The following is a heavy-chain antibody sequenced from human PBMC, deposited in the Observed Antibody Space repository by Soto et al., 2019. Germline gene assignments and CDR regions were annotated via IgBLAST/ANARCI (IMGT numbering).Heavy chain of an antibody. D-gene: IGHD6-19*01. Sequence: VQLVESGGGVVQPGRSLRRSCAASGVTCSNYGMHWVRQAPGKGLEWVALMSYGGSDEYYADSVKSRFTITRDNSKNQLYLKANSLRAEDTAVSYCAKGGQWQSYYGMAVWGQGTTGTVSS. V-gene: IGHV3-30*18. CDR2: MSYGGSDE. CDR3: AKGGQWQSYYGMAV. CDR1: GVTCSNYG. J-gene: IGHJ6*02.